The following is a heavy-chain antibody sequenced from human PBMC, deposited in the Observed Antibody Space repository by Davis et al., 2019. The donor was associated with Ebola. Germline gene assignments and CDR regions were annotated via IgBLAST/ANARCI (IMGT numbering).Heavy chain of an antibody. V-gene: IGHV3-7*01. CDR2: IKQDGSEK. Sequence: PGGSLRLSCAASGFTFSSYWMSWVRQAPGKGLEWVANIKQDGSEKYYVDSVKGRFTISRDNAKNSLYLQMNSLRAEDTAVYYCARDHITMIVGWFDPWGQGTLVTVSS. CDR1: GFTFSSYW. D-gene: IGHD3-22*01. J-gene: IGHJ5*02. CDR3: ARDHITMIVGWFDP.